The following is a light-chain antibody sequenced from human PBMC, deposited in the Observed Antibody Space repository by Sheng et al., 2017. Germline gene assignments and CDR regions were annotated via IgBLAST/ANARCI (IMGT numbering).Light chain of an antibody. CDR2: GVS. J-gene: IGKJ4*01. V-gene: IGKV3-15*01. Sequence: EIVMTQSPATLSVSPGETATLSCRASQSVSSNLAWYQQKPGQPPRLLIDGVSTRATGIPTRFSGSGSGTEFTLVISSLQSEDFAVYYCQQYNNWPLTFGGGTKVEDQT. CDR3: QQYNNWPLT. CDR1: QSVSSN.